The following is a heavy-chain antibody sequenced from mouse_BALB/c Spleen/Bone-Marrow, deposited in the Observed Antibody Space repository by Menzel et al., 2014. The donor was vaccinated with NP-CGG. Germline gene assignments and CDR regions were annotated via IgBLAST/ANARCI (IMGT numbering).Heavy chain of an antibody. Sequence: VQLVESGAELVRPGASVTLSSKASGYTFTDYEMHWVKQTPVHGLEWIGAIDPETGGTAYNQKFKGKATLTADKSSSTAYKELRSLTSEDSAVYYCTRWDGNYGWFAYWGQGTLVTVSA. CDR2: IDPETGGT. CDR3: TRWDGNYGWFAY. D-gene: IGHD2-1*01. J-gene: IGHJ3*01. V-gene: IGHV1-15*01. CDR1: GYTFTDYE.